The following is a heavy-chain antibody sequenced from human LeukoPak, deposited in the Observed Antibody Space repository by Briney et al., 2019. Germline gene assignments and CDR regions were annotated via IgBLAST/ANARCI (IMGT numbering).Heavy chain of an antibody. V-gene: IGHV3-21*06. J-gene: IGHJ4*02. D-gene: IGHD1-14*01. CDR2: IGPTGSDR. CDR1: GLTFSTSG. CDR3: ATETNGRHYDY. Sequence: GSLRLSCTASGLTFSTSGFNWVRQAPGKGLEWVASIGPTGSDRYHADSIKGRFTISRDNANNFLYLQMNSLRAEDTAVYYCATETNGRHYDYWGQGTLLTVSS.